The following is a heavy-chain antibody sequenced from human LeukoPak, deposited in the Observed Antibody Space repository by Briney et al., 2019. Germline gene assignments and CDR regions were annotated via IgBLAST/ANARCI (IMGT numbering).Heavy chain of an antibody. CDR2: IDESGAGT. V-gene: IGHV3-23*01. CDR3: ANTHDYGDY. CDR1: GFTFNSFS. J-gene: IGHJ4*02. Sequence: GGSLRLSCAASGFTFNSFSMSWVRQAPGKGLEWVSGIDESGAGTFYADSVKGRFTISRDNSKNTLFLQMNSLRVEDTAVYYCANTHDYGDYWGQGTLVTVSS.